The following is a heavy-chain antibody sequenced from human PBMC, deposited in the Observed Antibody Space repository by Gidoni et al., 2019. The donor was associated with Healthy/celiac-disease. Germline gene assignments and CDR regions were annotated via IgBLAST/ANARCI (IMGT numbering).Heavy chain of an antibody. J-gene: IGHJ4*02. CDR3: ARDADFPYLQLWPPGDY. D-gene: IGHD5-18*01. CDR2: IWYDGSNK. CDR1: GLTFSSYG. V-gene: IGHV3-33*01. Sequence: QVQLVESGGGVVQPGRSLRLSCAASGLTFSSYGMHWVRQAPGKGLEWVAVIWYDGSNKYYADSVKGRFTISRDNSKNTLYLQMNSLRAEDTAVYYCARDADFPYLQLWPPGDYWGQGTLVTVSS.